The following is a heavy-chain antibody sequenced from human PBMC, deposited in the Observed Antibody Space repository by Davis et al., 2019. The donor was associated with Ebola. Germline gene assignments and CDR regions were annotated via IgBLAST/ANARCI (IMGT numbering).Heavy chain of an antibody. CDR3: ARGGEMVVAAIDY. CDR1: GGSFSGYY. V-gene: IGHV4-34*01. J-gene: IGHJ4*02. CDR2: INHSGST. Sequence: PSETLSLTCAVYGGSFSGYYWSWIRQPPGKGLEWIGEINHSGSTNYNPSLKSRVTISVDTSKNQFSLKLSSVTAADTAVYYCARGGEMVVAAIDYWGQGTLVTVSS. D-gene: IGHD2-15*01.